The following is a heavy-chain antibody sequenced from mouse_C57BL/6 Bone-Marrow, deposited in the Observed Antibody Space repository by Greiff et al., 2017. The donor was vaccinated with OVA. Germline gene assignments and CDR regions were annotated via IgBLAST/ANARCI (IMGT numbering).Heavy chain of an antibody. V-gene: IGHV2-2*01. Sequence: VQLQQSGPGLVQPSQSLSITCTVSGFSLTSYGVHWVRQSPGKGLEWLGVIWSGGSTDYNAAFISRLSISKDNSKSQVFFKMNSLQADDTAIYYCAIHYYGSSYWYFDVWGTGTTVTVSS. CDR1: GFSLTSYG. CDR2: IWSGGST. J-gene: IGHJ1*03. CDR3: AIHYYGSSYWYFDV. D-gene: IGHD1-1*01.